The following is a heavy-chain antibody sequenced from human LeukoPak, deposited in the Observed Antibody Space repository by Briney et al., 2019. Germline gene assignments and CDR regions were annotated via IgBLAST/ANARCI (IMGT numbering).Heavy chain of an antibody. D-gene: IGHD1-7*01. CDR1: GFTFSSYS. CDR2: ISSSSSTI. CDR3: ARVPRHWYYYNIGGDY. J-gene: IGHJ4*02. V-gene: IGHV3-48*04. Sequence: PGGSLRLSCAASGFTFSSYSMNWVRQAPGKGLEWVSYISSSSSTIYYADSVKGRFTISRDNAKNSLYLQMNSLRAEDTAVYYCARVPRHWYYYNIGGDYWGQGTLVTVSS.